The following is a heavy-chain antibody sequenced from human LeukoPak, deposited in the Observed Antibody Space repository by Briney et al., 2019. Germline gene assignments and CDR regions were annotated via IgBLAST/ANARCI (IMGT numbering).Heavy chain of an antibody. CDR2: INHSGST. V-gene: IGHV4-34*01. D-gene: IGHD3-9*01. CDR3: ARGRHVLRYFDWPPHHDY. CDR1: GFTFSNYW. Sequence: GSLRLSCAASGFTFSNYWMSWVRQAPGKGLEWIGEINHSGSTNYNPSLKSRVTISVDTSKNQFSLKLSSVTAADTAVYHCARGRHVLRYFDWPPHHDYWGQGTLVTVSS. J-gene: IGHJ4*02.